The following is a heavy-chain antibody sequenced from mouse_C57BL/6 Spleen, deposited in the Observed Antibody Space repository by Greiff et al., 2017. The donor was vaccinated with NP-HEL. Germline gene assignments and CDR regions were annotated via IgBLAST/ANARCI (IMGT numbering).Heavy chain of an antibody. V-gene: IGHV1-52*01. Sequence: QVQLKQPGAELVRPGSSVKLSCKASGYTFTSYWMHWVKQRPIQGLEWIGNIDPSDSETHYNQKFKDKATLTVDKSSSTAYMQLSSLTSEDSAVYYCAIWGGSTVDYWGQGTTLTVSS. CDR1: GYTFTSYW. D-gene: IGHD1-1*01. CDR2: IDPSDSET. CDR3: AIWGGSTVDY. J-gene: IGHJ2*01.